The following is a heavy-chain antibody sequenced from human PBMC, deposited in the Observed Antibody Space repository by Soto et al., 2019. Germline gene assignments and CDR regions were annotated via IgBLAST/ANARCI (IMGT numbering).Heavy chain of an antibody. D-gene: IGHD1-1*01. CDR1: GAGDTFSNYG. CDR3: WRHDKTALPPLDS. V-gene: IGHV1-69*06. J-gene: IGHJ4*02. Sequence: QVHLVQSGAEVKSPGSAVKVSCKVSGAGDTFSNYGLNWMRQAPGQGLEWMGGTIPAFGTANYPKKFQGRVTITADTSTTTAYMELSSLRSDATAVYYCWRHDKTALPPLDSWGQGTIVSVSS. CDR2: TIPAFGTA.